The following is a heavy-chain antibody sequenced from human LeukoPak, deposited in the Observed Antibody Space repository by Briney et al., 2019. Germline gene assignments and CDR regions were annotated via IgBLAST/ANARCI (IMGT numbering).Heavy chain of an antibody. J-gene: IGHJ4*02. V-gene: IGHV3-15*01. D-gene: IGHD5-18*01. CDR2: IKSKTDGGTT. CDR3: AREIVDTAMVHFDY. CDR1: GFTFSNAW. Sequence: PGGSLRLSCAASGFTFSNAWMSWVRQAPGKGLEWVGRIKSKTDGGTTDYAAPVKGRFTISRDDSKNTLYLQMNSLKTEDTAVYYCAREIVDTAMVHFDYWGQGTLVTVSS.